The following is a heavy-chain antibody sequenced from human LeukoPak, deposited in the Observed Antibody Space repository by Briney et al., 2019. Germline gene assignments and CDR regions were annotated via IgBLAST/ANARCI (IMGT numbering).Heavy chain of an antibody. Sequence: SETLSLTCAVYGGSFSGYYWSWIRQPPGKGLEWIGEINHSGSTNYNPSLKSRVTISVDTSKNQFSLKLSSMTAADTAVYYCARGLPRRGYSYGYPKYNWFDPWGQGTLVTVSS. CDR1: GGSFSGYY. CDR3: ARGLPRRGYSYGYPKYNWFDP. V-gene: IGHV4-34*01. D-gene: IGHD5-18*01. CDR2: INHSGST. J-gene: IGHJ5*02.